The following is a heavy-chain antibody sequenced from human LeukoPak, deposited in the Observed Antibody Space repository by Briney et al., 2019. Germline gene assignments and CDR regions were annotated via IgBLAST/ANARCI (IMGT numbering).Heavy chain of an antibody. CDR3: ARGGFRRSSSSSFDY. V-gene: IGHV3-30-3*01. J-gene: IGHJ4*02. CDR1: GFTFSSYA. Sequence: GGSLRLSCAASGFTFSSYAMHWVRQAPGKGLEWVAVISYDGSNKYYADSVKDRFTISRDNSKNTLYLQMNSLRAEDTAVYYCARGGFRRSSSSSFDYWGQGTLVTVSS. D-gene: IGHD6-13*01. CDR2: ISYDGSNK.